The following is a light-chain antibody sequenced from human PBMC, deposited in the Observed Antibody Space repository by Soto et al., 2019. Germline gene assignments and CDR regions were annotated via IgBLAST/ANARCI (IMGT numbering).Light chain of an antibody. J-gene: IGLJ2*01. CDR3: AAWDDSLSGRV. CDR1: TSNIGSNY. CDR2: MNN. V-gene: IGLV1-47*01. Sequence: QSVLTQPPSASGTPGQRVTISCSGSTSNIGSNYVYWYQQLPGTAPKLLIYMNNQRPSGVPDRFSCSKSGTSASLAISGLRSEDEADYYCAAWDDSLSGRVFGGGTKLTVL.